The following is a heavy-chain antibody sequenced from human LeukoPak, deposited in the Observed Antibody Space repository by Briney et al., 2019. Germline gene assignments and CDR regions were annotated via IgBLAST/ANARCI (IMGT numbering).Heavy chain of an antibody. CDR3: ALLQPAPGAMEDGMDV. D-gene: IGHD2-2*01. Sequence: GSSVKVSCKASGGTFSSYAISWVRQAPGQGLEWMGGIIPIFGTANYAQKFQGRVTITAEKSTSTAYMELNSLRSEDTAVYYCALLQPAPGAMEDGMDVWGKGTTVTVSS. V-gene: IGHV1-69*06. J-gene: IGHJ6*04. CDR1: GGTFSSYA. CDR2: IIPIFGTA.